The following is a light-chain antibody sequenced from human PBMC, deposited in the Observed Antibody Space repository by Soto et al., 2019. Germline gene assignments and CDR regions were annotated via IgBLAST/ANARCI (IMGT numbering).Light chain of an antibody. CDR1: HSVNSN. Sequence: EIVMTQSPATLSVSPGERATLSCRASHSVNSNLAWYQQKPGQAPRLLIYGASSRATGIPDRFSGSGSGTDFTLTISRLEPEDFAVYYCQQYGISPRTFGQGTKVDIK. V-gene: IGKV3-20*01. J-gene: IGKJ1*01. CDR2: GAS. CDR3: QQYGISPRT.